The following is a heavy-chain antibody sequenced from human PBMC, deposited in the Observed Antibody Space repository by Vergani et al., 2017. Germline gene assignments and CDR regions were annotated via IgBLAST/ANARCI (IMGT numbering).Heavy chain of an antibody. J-gene: IGHJ4*02. CDR3: ARDPTPYDILTGYSSPVWGD. V-gene: IGHV3-66*02. Sequence: EVQLVESGGGLVQPGGSLRLSCAASGFTVSSNYMSWVRQAPGKGLEWVSVIYSGGSTNHADSVKGRFTISRDKSRNTLYLQMNRLRAQETAVYYCARDPTPYDILTGYSSPVWGDWGQGTLVTVS. CDR1: GFTVSSNY. CDR2: IYSGGST. D-gene: IGHD3-9*01.